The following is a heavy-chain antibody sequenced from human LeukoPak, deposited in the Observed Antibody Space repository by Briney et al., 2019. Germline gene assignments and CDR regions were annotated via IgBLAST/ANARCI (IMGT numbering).Heavy chain of an antibody. CDR1: GYNFTTDW. Sequence: GESLKISCKAYGYNFTTDWIGWVRQMPGKGLEWMGVISPAESDTRYSPSFQGQVTISADKSISTAYLQWSSLEASDTAMYYCARVPSQGGDYNLDHWGQGTLVTVSS. V-gene: IGHV5-51*01. CDR3: ARVPSQGGDYNLDH. J-gene: IGHJ4*02. D-gene: IGHD2-21*02. CDR2: ISPAESDT.